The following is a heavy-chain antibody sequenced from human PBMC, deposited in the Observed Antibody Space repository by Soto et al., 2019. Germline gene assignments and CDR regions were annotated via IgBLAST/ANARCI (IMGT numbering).Heavy chain of an antibody. CDR1: GYTFTSYY. CDR3: ASQNDSSGYPV. V-gene: IGHV1-46*04. J-gene: IGHJ4*02. Sequence: QVQLVQSGAEVKKPGASVKVSCKASGYTFTSYYMHWVRQAPGQGLEWMGIINPSGGSTSYAQKLQGRVSMTRDTSTSTVYMELSSLRSEDTAVYYCASQNDSSGYPVWGQGTLVTVSS. CDR2: INPSGGST. D-gene: IGHD3-22*01.